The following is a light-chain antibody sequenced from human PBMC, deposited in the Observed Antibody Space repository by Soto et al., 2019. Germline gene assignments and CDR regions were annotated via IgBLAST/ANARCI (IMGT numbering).Light chain of an antibody. CDR2: GAS. CDR3: QHYRSSPLT. Sequence: VLTQSPGTLSLSPGERATLFCRAGQSVDSGDLAWYQQKPGQAPRLLIYGASSRATGSPDRFSGGGSGTDFTLTISSLEPEDVAVYYCQHYRSSPLTFGGGTKVEIK. J-gene: IGKJ4*01. V-gene: IGKV3-20*01. CDR1: QSVDSGD.